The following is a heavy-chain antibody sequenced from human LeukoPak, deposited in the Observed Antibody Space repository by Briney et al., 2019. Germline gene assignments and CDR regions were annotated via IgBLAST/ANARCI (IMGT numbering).Heavy chain of an antibody. V-gene: IGHV3-74*01. CDR2: INHDGSNT. J-gene: IGHJ4*02. D-gene: IGHD3-22*01. CDR3: VRDWGYDSSGYWQKYFDT. CDR1: GFTFTTFW. Sequence: GGSLRLSCATSGFTFTTFWMHWVRQAPGKGLVWVSRINHDGSNTNYADSVKGRFTISRDNAKNKVYLQMNSLRAEDTAVYYCVRDWGYDSSGYWQKYFDTWGQGTLVTVSS.